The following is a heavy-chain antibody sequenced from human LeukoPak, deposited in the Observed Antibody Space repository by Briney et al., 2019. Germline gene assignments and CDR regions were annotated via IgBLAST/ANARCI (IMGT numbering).Heavy chain of an antibody. Sequence: GASVKVSFKTSGYTFSNFGINWVRQAPGQGLEWMGWISGNNDNPNYGQKFQGRFTVTTDSSTSTAYMELRNLRFDDTAVYYCARDGTSTDDYWGQGTLATVSS. CDR1: GYTFSNFG. J-gene: IGHJ4*02. CDR2: ISGNNDNP. CDR3: ARDGTSTDDY. V-gene: IGHV1-18*01. D-gene: IGHD2-2*01.